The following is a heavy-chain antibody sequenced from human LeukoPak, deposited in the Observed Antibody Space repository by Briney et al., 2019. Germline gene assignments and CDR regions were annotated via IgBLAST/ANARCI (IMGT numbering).Heavy chain of an antibody. CDR3: ARGLGGDAWGDYFHC. CDR1: GFTFSSYN. V-gene: IGHV3-7*01. J-gene: IGHJ4*02. Sequence: GRSLRLSCAAAGFTFSSYNMNWVRQAAGEGLEWVAYIKRDGSKKYYVDSVKGRYPLSRDKAKNSLFLQLNSLRGEDRAMFYWARGLGGDAWGDYFHCWGQGSLVTVS. CDR2: IKRDGSKK. D-gene: IGHD2-21*01.